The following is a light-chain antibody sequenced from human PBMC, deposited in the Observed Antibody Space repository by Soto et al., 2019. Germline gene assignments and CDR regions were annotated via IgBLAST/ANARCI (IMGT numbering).Light chain of an antibody. CDR2: SND. CDR1: SSNIGTNT. CDR3: AAWDDSLNGWV. J-gene: IGLJ3*02. V-gene: IGLV1-44*01. Sequence: QSVLTQPPSASGTPGQRVPISCSGSSSNIGTNTVNWYQQLPGTAPKLLIYSNDQRPSGVPDRFSGSKSGTSASVAISGLQSEDEADYYCAAWDDSLNGWVFGGGTKLTVL.